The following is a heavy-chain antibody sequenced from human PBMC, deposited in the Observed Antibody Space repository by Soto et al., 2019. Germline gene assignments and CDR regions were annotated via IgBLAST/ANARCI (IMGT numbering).Heavy chain of an antibody. Sequence: GGSLRLSCAASGFTFSSYAMAWVRQAPGKGLEWVSGISGSGGRTYYAGSVKGLFTISRDNSTNTLYLQMNNLRAEDTAVYYCAKAGDDYHYYYMDVWGKGTTVTVSS. CDR3: AKAGDDYHYYYMDV. CDR2: ISGSGGRT. D-gene: IGHD3-16*01. CDR1: GFTFSSYA. J-gene: IGHJ6*03. V-gene: IGHV3-23*01.